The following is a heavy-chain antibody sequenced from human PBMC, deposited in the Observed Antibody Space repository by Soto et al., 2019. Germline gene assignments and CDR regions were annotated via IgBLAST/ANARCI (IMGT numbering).Heavy chain of an antibody. CDR1: GYTFTSYY. CDR2: INPSGGST. V-gene: IGHV1-46*01. J-gene: IGHJ6*02. D-gene: IGHD6-6*01. Sequence: ASVKVSCKASGYTFTSYYMHWVRQAPGQGLEWMGIINPSGGSTSYAQKFQGRVTMTRDTSTSTVYMELSSLRSEDTAVYYCAGDWGREYSSSSYYYGMDVWGQGTTVTVSS. CDR3: AGDWGREYSSSSYYYGMDV.